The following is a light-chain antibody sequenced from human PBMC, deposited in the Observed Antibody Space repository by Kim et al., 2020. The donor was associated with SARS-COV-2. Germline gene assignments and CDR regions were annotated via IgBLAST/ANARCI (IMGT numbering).Light chain of an antibody. CDR1: QGVSSTY. J-gene: IGKJ2*03. V-gene: IGKV3-20*01. CDR2: GAS. CDR3: QHFDSSPYS. Sequence: LSPGERATLSCRASQGVSSTYLAWYQQTPGRAPRVLIYGASTRATGIPDRFSGSGSGTDFTLTITRLEPEDFAVYYCQHFDSSPYSFGQGTKLEI.